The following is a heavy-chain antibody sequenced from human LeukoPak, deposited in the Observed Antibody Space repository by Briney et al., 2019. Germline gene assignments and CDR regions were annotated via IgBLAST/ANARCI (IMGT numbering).Heavy chain of an antibody. CDR1: GFTFNYYA. Sequence: PGGSLRLSCVASGFTFNYYAIHWVRQAPGKGLEWVAVISYDGNNKYYADSVKGRFTISRDNSKNTLYLQMNSLRAEDTAVYYCAKATYYYDSSGYYPYFDYWGQGTLVTVSS. D-gene: IGHD3-22*01. CDR2: ISYDGNNK. J-gene: IGHJ4*02. V-gene: IGHV3-30-3*01. CDR3: AKATYYYDSSGYYPYFDY.